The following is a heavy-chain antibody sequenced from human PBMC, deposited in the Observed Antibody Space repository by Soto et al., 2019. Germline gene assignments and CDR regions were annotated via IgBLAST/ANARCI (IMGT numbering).Heavy chain of an antibody. CDR1: RGSISSGDYY. Sequence: SETLSLTCTVSRGSISSGDYYWNWIRQPPGKGLEWIGYIYYSGSTYYNPSLKSRVTISVDTSKNQFSLKLSSVTVADTAVYYCARGWSSSWNYPSYATDVWGQGPTVTLSS. J-gene: IGHJ6*02. CDR3: ARGWSSSWNYPSYATDV. CDR2: IYYSGST. D-gene: IGHD6-13*01. V-gene: IGHV4-30-4*01.